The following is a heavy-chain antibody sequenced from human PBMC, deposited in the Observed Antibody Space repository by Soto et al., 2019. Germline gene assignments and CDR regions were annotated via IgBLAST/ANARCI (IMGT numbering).Heavy chain of an antibody. D-gene: IGHD3-10*01. CDR3: ARNYGSALDY. CDR2: TSYDGSTK. CDR1: GFSFTSYD. Sequence: VQLVESGGGVVQPGRSLRLSCAASGFSFTSYDIYWVRQAPGKGLEWVAVTSYDGSTKYYADSVKGRFTISRDNSKDTLYLEMTSLRPEDTAVYYCARNYGSALDYWGQGTPVTVAS. V-gene: IGHV3-30-3*01. J-gene: IGHJ4*02.